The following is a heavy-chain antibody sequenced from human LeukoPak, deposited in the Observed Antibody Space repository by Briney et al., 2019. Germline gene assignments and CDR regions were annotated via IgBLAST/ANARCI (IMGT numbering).Heavy chain of an antibody. CDR1: GFTFSSYT. Sequence: PGGSLRLSCAASGFTFSSYTMNWVRQAPGKGLEWVSSISSSSSYIYYADSVKDRFTISRDNAKNSLYLQMNSLRAEDTAVYYCARDGKADYCGSGNPPRYWYFDLWGRGTLVTVSS. V-gene: IGHV3-21*01. D-gene: IGHD3-10*01. CDR2: ISSSSSYI. CDR3: ARDGKADYCGSGNPPRYWYFDL. J-gene: IGHJ2*01.